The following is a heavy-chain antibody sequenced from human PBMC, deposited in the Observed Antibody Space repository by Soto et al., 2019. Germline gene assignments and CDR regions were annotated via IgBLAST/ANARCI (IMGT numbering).Heavy chain of an antibody. V-gene: IGHV3-74*01. CDR3: SRGRWELLPFDY. CDR1: GFTFSSYW. D-gene: IGHD1-26*01. CDR2: IHSDGSST. J-gene: IGHJ4*02. Sequence: GGSLRLSCAASGFTFSSYWMHWVRQAPGKGLVWVSRIHSDGSSTSYADSVKGRFTISRDNAKNTLYLQMNSLRAEDTAVYYCSRGRWELLPFDYWGQGTLVTVSS.